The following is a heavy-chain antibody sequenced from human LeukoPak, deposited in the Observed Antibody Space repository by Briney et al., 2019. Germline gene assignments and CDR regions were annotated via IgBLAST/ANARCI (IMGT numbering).Heavy chain of an antibody. V-gene: IGHV4-39*01. D-gene: IGHD4-17*01. CDR3: ARVPTVTFFDY. CDR1: GGSISSSSYY. CDR2: IYYSGST. J-gene: IGHJ4*02. Sequence: SETLSLTCTVSGGSISSSSYYWGWIRQPPGKGLEWIGSIYYSGSTYYNPSLKSRVTISVDTSKNQFSLKLSSVTAADTAVYYCARVPTVTFFDYWGQGTLVTVSS.